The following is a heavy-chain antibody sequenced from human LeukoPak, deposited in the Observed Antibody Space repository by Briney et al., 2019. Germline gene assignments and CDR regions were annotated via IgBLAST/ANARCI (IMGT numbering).Heavy chain of an antibody. CDR2: IYHGGST. CDR1: GYAISSCYF. Sequence: SETLSLTCSASGYAISSCYFWGCSQQPPRRGLEWIGTIYHGGSTYYNPSLKSRVTISGDKSKNQFSLKLSSVTAADTAVYYCARGYSSSWYFNGFDPWGQGTLVTVSS. V-gene: IGHV4-38-2*02. J-gene: IGHJ5*02. CDR3: ARGYSSSWYFNGFDP. D-gene: IGHD6-13*01.